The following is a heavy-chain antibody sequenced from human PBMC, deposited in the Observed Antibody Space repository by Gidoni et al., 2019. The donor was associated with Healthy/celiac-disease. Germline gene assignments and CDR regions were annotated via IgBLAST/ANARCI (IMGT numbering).Heavy chain of an antibody. V-gene: IGHV4-31*03. CDR3: ARSGYSSANFDY. CDR1: GGSISSGGYY. J-gene: IGHJ4*02. Sequence: QVQLQESGPGLVKPSQTLSLTCTVSGGSISSGGYYWSWIRQHPGKGLEWIGYIYYSGSTYYNPSLKSRVTISVDTSKNQFSLKLSSVPAADPAVYYCARSGYSSANFDYWGQGTLVTVSS. D-gene: IGHD6-19*01. CDR2: IYYSGST.